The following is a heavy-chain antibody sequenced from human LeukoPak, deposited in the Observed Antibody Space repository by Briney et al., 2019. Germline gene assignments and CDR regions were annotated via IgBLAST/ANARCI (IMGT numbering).Heavy chain of an antibody. CDR2: ISGDGGST. V-gene: IGHV3-43*02. CDR3: AKDYDFWSGYDY. J-gene: IGHJ4*02. Sequence: PGGSLRLSCAASGFTFDDYAMDWVRQAPGKGLEWVSLISGDGGSTYYADSVKGRFTISRDNSKNSLYLQMNSLRTEDTALYYCAKDYDFWSGYDYWGQGTLVTVSS. D-gene: IGHD3-3*01. CDR1: GFTFDDYA.